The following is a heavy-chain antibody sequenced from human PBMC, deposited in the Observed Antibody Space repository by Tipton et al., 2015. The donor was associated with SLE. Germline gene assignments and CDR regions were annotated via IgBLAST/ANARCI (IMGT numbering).Heavy chain of an antibody. D-gene: IGHD2-2*01. CDR1: GGSFDDGSFSGYY. CDR2: INHSGST. CDR3: ARDDRVVVVPAAMGFLYGMDV. Sequence: TLSLTCDVYGGSFDDGSFSGYYWTWIRQPPGKGLEWIGEINHSGSTNYSPPLKSRVTISVDTSKNQFALKLSSVTAADTAVYYCARDDRVVVVPAAMGFLYGMDVWGQGTTVTVSS. V-gene: IGHV4-34*01. J-gene: IGHJ6*02.